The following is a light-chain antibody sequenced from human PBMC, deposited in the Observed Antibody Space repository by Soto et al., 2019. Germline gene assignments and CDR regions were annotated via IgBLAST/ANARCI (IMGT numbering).Light chain of an antibody. CDR2: GAS. J-gene: IGKJ1*01. V-gene: IGKV3-20*01. CDR1: QSVSSSY. CDR3: QQYGSSPWT. Sequence: DIVMTQSPATLSVSPGERATLSCRASQSVSSSYLAWYQQKPGQAPRFLIYGASRRATGIPDRFSGSGSGTDFTLTISRLEPEDFAVYYCQQYGSSPWTFGQGTKVDI.